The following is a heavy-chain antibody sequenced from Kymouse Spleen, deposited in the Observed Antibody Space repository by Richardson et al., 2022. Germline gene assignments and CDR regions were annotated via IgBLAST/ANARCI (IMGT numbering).Heavy chain of an antibody. Sequence: EVQLVESGGGLVQPGRSLRLSCAASGFTFDDYAMHWVRQAPGKGLEWVSGISWNSGSIGYADSVKGRFTISRDNAKNSLYLQMNSLRAEDTALYYCAKDNCSSTSCYLDAFDIWGQGTMVTVSS. J-gene: IGHJ3*02. CDR1: GFTFDDYA. D-gene: IGHD2-2*02. CDR3: AKDNCSSTSCYLDAFDI. CDR2: ISWNSGSI. V-gene: IGHV3-9*01.